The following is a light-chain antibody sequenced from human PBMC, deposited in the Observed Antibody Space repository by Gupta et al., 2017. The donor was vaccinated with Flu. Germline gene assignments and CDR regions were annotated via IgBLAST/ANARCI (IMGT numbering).Light chain of an antibody. Sequence: SYELTQPPSVSVSPGQTASITCSGDKLGDKYACWYQQKPGQSPVLVIHEDTKRPSGIPERFSGSNSGNTATLTXSXAQAMDXADDYCQAWDSTTFWVFGGGTKLTVL. CDR3: QAWDSTTFWV. V-gene: IGLV3-1*01. J-gene: IGLJ3*02. CDR2: EDT. CDR1: KLGDKY.